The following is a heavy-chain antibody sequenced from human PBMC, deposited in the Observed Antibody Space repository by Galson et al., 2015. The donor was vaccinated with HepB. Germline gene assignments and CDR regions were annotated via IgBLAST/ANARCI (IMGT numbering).Heavy chain of an antibody. CDR3: ARRGIAAAGDY. D-gene: IGHD6-13*01. CDR1: GFTFSSYW. Sequence: SLRLSCAASGFTFSSYWMHWVRQAPGKGLVWVSRINSDGSSTSYADSVKGRFTISRDNAKNTLYLQMNSLRAEDTAVYYCARRGIAAAGDYWGQGTLVTVSS. CDR2: INSDGSST. V-gene: IGHV3-74*01. J-gene: IGHJ4*02.